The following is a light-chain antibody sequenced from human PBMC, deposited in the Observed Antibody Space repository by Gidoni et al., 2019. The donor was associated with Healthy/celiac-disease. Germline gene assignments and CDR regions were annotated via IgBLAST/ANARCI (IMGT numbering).Light chain of an antibody. CDR3: QSCSSSHVV. CDR1: SGSIATNY. J-gene: IGLJ2*01. CDR2: EDN. V-gene: IGLV6-57*02. Sequence: NFLRTQPHSATEPSGKTVTISCTGSSGSIATNYVQWYQQRPGSAPTTVIYEDNQRPSGFHDRFSGYIGSSSTSASLTLSGLKTEDEADYYCQSCSSSHVVFGGGTKLTVL.